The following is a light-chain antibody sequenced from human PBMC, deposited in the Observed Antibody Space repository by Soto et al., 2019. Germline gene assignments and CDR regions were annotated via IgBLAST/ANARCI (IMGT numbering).Light chain of an antibody. CDR2: DAS. J-gene: IGKJ5*01. CDR3: QQNYSPPPIT. Sequence: DIQMTQSPCTLSASVGDRVTITCRASQSISSWLAWYQQKPGKAPKLLIYDASSLESGVPSRFSGSGSGTEFTLTISSLQPEDFATYYCQQNYSPPPITFGQGTRLEIK. CDR1: QSISSW. V-gene: IGKV1-5*01.